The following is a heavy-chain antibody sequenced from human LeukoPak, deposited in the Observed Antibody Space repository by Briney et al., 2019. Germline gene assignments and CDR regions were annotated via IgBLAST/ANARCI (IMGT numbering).Heavy chain of an antibody. CDR1: GGSISSYY. V-gene: IGHV4-4*09. J-gene: IGHJ6*03. CDR2: IYTSGST. Sequence: PSETLSLTCTVSGGSISSYYWSWIRQPPGKGLVWIGYIYTSGSTNYNPSLKSRVTISVDTSKNQFSLKLSSVTAADTAVYYCARHSDIVVVPAAISYMDVWGKGTTVTVSS. D-gene: IGHD2-2*02. CDR3: ARHSDIVVVPAAISYMDV.